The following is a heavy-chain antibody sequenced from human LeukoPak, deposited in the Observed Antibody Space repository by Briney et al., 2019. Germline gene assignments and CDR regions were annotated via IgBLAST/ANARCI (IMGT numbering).Heavy chain of an antibody. CDR2: ISSKSTYI. J-gene: IGHJ4*02. V-gene: IGHV3-21*01. D-gene: IGHD3-16*01. CDR3: ARRGGLSSGRGFDH. Sequence: GGSLRLSCVASGFDFNYYDMNWVRHAPGKGLECVSSISSKSTYIDSADSTKGRFTISRDNANNSVFLQMSSLRPEDTAVYYCARRGGLSSGRGFDHWGQGTLVTVSS. CDR1: GFDFNYYD.